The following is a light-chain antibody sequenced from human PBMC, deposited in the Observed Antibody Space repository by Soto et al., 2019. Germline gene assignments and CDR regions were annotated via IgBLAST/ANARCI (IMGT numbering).Light chain of an antibody. Sequence: EILMTQSPATLSVSPGGSATLSCRASQSISDTLAWYQQKPGQAPRLLIHGASTRATGFPARFSGSGSGTDFTLTISSLQSEDFAVYYCQQYNNWPWTFGQGTKVDIK. CDR2: GAS. J-gene: IGKJ1*01. CDR3: QQYNNWPWT. V-gene: IGKV3-15*01. CDR1: QSISDT.